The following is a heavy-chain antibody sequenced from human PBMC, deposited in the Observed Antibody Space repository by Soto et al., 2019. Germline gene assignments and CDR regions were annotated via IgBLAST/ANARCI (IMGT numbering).Heavy chain of an antibody. CDR1: GGSFSGYY. CDR2: INHSGST. D-gene: IGHD3-3*01. J-gene: IGHJ6*03. Sequence: PSETLSLTCAVYGGSFSGYYWSWIRQPPGKGLEWIGEINHSGSTNYNPSLKSRVTISVDTSKNQFSLKLSSVTAADTAVYYCARGPWSGYYTYYYYYYMDVWGKGTTVTVSS. CDR3: ARGPWSGYYTYYYYYYMDV. V-gene: IGHV4-34*01.